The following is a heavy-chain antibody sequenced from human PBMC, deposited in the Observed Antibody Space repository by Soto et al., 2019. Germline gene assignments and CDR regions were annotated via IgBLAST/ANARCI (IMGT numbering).Heavy chain of an antibody. V-gene: IGHV3-74*01. Sequence: EAQLVESGGGLVQPGGSLTLSCPDSENTVNIYWMHWIRQVPGKGLVWVSRINPESTTLTYADSVTGRFTISRDYAKNTLYLQMTGLSVEYTAIYYCTKDTLGAGDSWGQGTLVPVSS. J-gene: IGHJ1*01. CDR2: INPESTTL. D-gene: IGHD3-10*01. CDR1: ENTVNIYW. CDR3: TKDTLGAGDS.